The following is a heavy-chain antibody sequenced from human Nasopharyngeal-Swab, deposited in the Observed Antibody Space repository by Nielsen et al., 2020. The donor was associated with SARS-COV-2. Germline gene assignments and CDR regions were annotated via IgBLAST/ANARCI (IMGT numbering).Heavy chain of an antibody. CDR3: AKGQRWESPHYLDY. V-gene: IGHV3-23*01. CDR2: ISFSGKTT. Sequence: VRQMPGKGLEWVAGISFSGKTTNYADSVKGRFIISRDNSKNTVYLQMNHLTTDDTAVYYCAKGQRWESPHYLDYWGQGTLVTVSS. D-gene: IGHD1-26*01. J-gene: IGHJ4*02.